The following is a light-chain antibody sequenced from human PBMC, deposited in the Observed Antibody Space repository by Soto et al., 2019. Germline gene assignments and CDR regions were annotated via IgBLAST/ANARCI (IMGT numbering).Light chain of an antibody. CDR3: HSYESNKVV. CDR1: SGSIASNY. Sequence: NFMLTQPHSVSESPGKTVIISCTRSSGSIASNYVQWYQQRPGSAPPIVIYEANQRPSGVPDRFSGSVDSSSNSASLTISGLKTEDEADYYCHSYESNKVVFGGGTQLTGL. V-gene: IGLV6-57*03. J-gene: IGLJ3*02. CDR2: EAN.